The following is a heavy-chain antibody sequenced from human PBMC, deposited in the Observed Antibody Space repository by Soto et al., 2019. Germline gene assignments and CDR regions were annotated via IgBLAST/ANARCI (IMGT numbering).Heavy chain of an antibody. J-gene: IGHJ4*02. CDR3: ARLYPIAVASSYYFDY. CDR2: IFSNDEK. V-gene: IGHV2-26*01. CDR1: GFSLSTGGVG. D-gene: IGHD6-19*01. Sequence: SGPTLVNPTQTLTLTCTFSGFSLSTGGVGVGWFRQPPGKALEWLAHIFSNDEKSYSTSLKSRLTISKDTSKSQVVLTMTNMDPVDTATYYCARLYPIAVASSYYFDYWGQGTLVTVSS.